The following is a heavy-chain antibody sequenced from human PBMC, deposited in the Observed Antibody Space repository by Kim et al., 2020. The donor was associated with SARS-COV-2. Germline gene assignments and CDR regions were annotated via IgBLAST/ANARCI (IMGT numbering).Heavy chain of an antibody. D-gene: IGHD3-10*01. V-gene: IGHV1-69*01. Sequence: KFQGRVTITADESTSTAYMELSSLRSEDTAVYYCARPITMVRGVIIWFDPWGQGTLVTVSS. CDR3: ARPITMVRGVIIWFDP. J-gene: IGHJ5*02.